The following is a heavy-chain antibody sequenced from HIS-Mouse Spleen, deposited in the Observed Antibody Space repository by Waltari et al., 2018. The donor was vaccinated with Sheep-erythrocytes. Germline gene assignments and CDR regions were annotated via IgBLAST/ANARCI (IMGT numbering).Heavy chain of an antibody. CDR3: ARAISSADAFDI. J-gene: IGHJ3*02. CDR1: GFTFSSYW. Sequence: EVQLVESGGGLVQPGGSLRLSCAASGFTFSSYWMHWVRQAPGKGLVWALRINSEVVSTSDEDSVKGRFTISRDNAKNTLYLQMNSLRAEDTAVYYCARAISSADAFDIWGQGTMVTVSS. V-gene: IGHV3-74*01. CDR2: INSEVVST. D-gene: IGHD3-16*02.